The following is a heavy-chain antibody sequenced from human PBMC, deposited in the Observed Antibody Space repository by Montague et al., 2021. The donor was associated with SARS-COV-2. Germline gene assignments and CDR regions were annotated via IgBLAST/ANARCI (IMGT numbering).Heavy chain of an antibody. CDR1: GGSFNVYY. D-gene: IGHD2-8*02. CDR3: ARGLEVYAINGDLNY. Sequence: SETLSLTCGVDGGSFNVYYWSWIRQPPGKGLEWIGEINHCGSTNNNPSLKTRVTISIDTSKNQFSLKLRSVTAADTAVYYCARGLEVYAINGDLNYWGQGTLVTVSS. V-gene: IGHV4-34*01. CDR2: INHCGST. J-gene: IGHJ4*02.